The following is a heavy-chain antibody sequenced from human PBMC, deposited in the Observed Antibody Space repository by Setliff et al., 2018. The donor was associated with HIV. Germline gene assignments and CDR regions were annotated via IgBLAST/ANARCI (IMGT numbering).Heavy chain of an antibody. CDR1: GFAFSTYA. Sequence: GGSLRLSCAASGFAFSTYAMHWVRQAPGKGLEWVAVISYDGSNKYYADSVKGRFTISRENAKNSLYLQMNNVRAGDTAVYYCTRELNGHTSSHYYFGLDVWGQGTTVTVSS. D-gene: IGHD6-6*01. CDR2: ISYDGSNK. CDR3: TRELNGHTSSHYYFGLDV. V-gene: IGHV3-30*14. J-gene: IGHJ6*02.